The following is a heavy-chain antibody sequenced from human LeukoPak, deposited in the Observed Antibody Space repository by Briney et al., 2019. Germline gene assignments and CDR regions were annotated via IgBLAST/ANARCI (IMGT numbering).Heavy chain of an antibody. V-gene: IGHV3-20*04. CDR3: AKNSRYGYDRPPDD. CDR1: GFTFDDYA. D-gene: IGHD5-18*01. Sequence: PGGSLRLSCAASGFTFDDYAMSWVRQAPGKGLEWVSGINWNGGSTGYADSVKGRFTLSRDNAKNSLYLQMSSLRAEDTALYYCAKNSRYGYDRPPDDWGQGTLVTVSS. CDR2: INWNGGST. J-gene: IGHJ4*02.